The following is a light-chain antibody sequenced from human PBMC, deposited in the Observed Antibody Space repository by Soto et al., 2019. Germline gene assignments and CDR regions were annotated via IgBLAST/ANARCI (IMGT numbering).Light chain of an antibody. CDR3: QQYGTSPT. CDR1: QSLITRY. J-gene: IGKJ5*01. CDR2: GAY. Sequence: EIVLTQSPGTLSLFPGVRATLSCRASQSLITRYFAWYQQKPGQAPRLLIYGAYSRATGIPDRFSGSGSGTDFTLTISRLPHEDFAVYSCQQYGTSPTFGQGTRLEIK. V-gene: IGKV3-20*01.